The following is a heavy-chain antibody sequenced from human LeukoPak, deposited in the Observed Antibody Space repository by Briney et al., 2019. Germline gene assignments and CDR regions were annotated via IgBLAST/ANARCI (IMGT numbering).Heavy chain of an antibody. CDR1: GFPFSKFA. V-gene: IGHV3-23*01. CDR3: AKAGGRGWSNWFDP. CDR2: VSAGGSST. J-gene: IGHJ5*02. Sequence: PGGSLRLSCAASGFPFSKFAMTWIRQAPGEGLEWISLVSAGGSSTFDADSMRGRFTISRDNYKNTLYLQMNSLRVEDTAVYYCAKAGGRGWSNWFDPWGQGTQVTVSS. D-gene: IGHD6-19*01.